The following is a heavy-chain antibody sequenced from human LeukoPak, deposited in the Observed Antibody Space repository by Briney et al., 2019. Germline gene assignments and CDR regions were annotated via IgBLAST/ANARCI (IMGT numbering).Heavy chain of an antibody. J-gene: IGHJ4*02. CDR3: ARVRCSGGSCYSGAIFDY. CDR2: IYYSGST. CDR1: GGSISSYY. D-gene: IGHD2-15*01. V-gene: IGHV4-59*01. Sequence: SETLSLTCTVSGGSISSYYWSWIRQPPGKGLEWIGYIYYSGSTNYNPSLKSRVTISVDTSKNQFSLKLSSVTAADTAVYYCARVRCSGGSCYSGAIFDYWGQGTLVTVSS.